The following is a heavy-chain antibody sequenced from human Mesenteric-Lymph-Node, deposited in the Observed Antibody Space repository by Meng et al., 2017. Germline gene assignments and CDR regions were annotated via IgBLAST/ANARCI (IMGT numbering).Heavy chain of an antibody. CDR1: GFTFSSYW. D-gene: IGHD2-15*01. Sequence: GESLKISCAASGFTFSSYWMHWVRQAPGKGLVWVSRINSDGSSTSYADSVKGRFTISRDNAENSLYLQMNSLRAEDTAVYYCARIGYCSGGTCYTLFAFDIWGQGTMVTVSS. V-gene: IGHV3-74*01. CDR3: ARIGYCSGGTCYTLFAFDI. J-gene: IGHJ3*02. CDR2: INSDGSST.